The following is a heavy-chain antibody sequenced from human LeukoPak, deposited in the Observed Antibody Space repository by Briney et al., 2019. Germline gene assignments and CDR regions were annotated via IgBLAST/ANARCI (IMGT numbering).Heavy chain of an antibody. CDR1: GFTFRSYA. V-gene: IGHV3-23*01. Sequence: GALRLSCAASGFTFRSYATSWVRQAPGKGLEWVSGISGSGGTISYADSVEGRFTISRDNSKNTLYLQMNSLRAEDTAVYYCARDGTGTPPFDYWGQGTLVTVSS. J-gene: IGHJ4*02. D-gene: IGHD1-1*01. CDR2: ISGSGGTI. CDR3: ARDGTGTPPFDY.